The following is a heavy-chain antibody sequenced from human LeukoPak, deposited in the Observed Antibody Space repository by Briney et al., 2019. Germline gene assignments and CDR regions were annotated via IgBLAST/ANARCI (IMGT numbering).Heavy chain of an antibody. Sequence: ASVKVSCKVSGYTLIELSIHWVRQAPGKGLEWMGRFDPENGETTYAQKFQGRLTMTEDTFIDTAYMELSSLRSEDTAVYYCATDLGFGELLSLNAFDIRGQGTMVTVSS. J-gene: IGHJ3*02. V-gene: IGHV1-24*01. CDR1: GYTLIELS. CDR3: ATDLGFGELLSLNAFDI. D-gene: IGHD3-10*01. CDR2: FDPENGET.